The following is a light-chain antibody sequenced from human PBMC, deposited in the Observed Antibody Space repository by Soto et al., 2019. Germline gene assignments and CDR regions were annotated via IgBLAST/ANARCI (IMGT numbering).Light chain of an antibody. V-gene: IGKV3-20*01. CDR3: LQSDSSPIRYT. J-gene: IGKJ2*01. CDR2: GPS. CDR1: QSVSRRY. Sequence: EVVLTQSPGTLSLSPGERATLSCRASQSVSRRYLAWYQQKPGQAPRLLIFGPSSRATGIPDRFSGSGSGTDFNLTLSCLEHDDFAWYYCLQSDSSPIRYTFGQGTKLEIE.